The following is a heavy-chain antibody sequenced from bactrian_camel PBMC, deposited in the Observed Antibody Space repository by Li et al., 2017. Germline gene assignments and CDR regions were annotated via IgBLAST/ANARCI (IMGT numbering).Heavy chain of an antibody. D-gene: IGHD6*01. CDR3: AARHPWYGGSGCSYRSTADFGY. J-gene: IGHJ6*01. Sequence: HVQLVESGGGSVQAGGSLRLSCAVSVYGVWPVCVGWFRQAPGKEREGVAAISAGGGSTYYADSVKGRFTISKDNAKNTMYLQMNSLKPEDTAMYYCAARHPWYGGSGCSYRSTADFGYWGQGTQVTVS. CDR2: ISAGGGST. V-gene: IGHV3S1*01. CDR1: VYGVWPVC.